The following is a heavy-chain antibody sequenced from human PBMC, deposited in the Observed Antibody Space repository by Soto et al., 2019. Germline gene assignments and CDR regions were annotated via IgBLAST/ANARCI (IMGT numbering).Heavy chain of an antibody. D-gene: IGHD3-16*01. V-gene: IGHV3-21*06. J-gene: IGHJ1*01. CDR1: GFMFSAYT. CDR3: ATPYYFNH. Sequence: GGSLRLSCAASGFMFSAYTMNWVRQAPGKGLEWLSSISDDSSYIDYADSLRGRFTVSRDNARNSPYLQIDSLGVEDTAVYYCATPYYFNHWGPGTLVTVSS. CDR2: ISDDSSYI.